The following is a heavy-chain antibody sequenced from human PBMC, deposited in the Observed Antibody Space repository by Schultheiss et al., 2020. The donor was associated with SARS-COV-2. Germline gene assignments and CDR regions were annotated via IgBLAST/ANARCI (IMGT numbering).Heavy chain of an antibody. CDR2: IGTAGDP. J-gene: IGHJ3*02. D-gene: IGHD3-10*01. CDR3: ARGDYYGSGSSSAFDI. V-gene: IGHV3-13*05. CDR1: GFTFSSYD. Sequence: GGSLRLSCAASGFTFSSYDMHWVRQATGKGLEWVSAIGTAGDPYYPGSVKGRFTISRENAKNSLYLQMNSLRVGDTAVYYCARGDYYGSGSSSAFDIWGQGTMVTVSS.